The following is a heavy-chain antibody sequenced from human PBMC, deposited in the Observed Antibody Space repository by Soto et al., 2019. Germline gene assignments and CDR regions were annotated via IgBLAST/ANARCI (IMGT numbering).Heavy chain of an antibody. CDR1: GSSISSYY. D-gene: IGHD4-17*01. V-gene: IGHV4-59*01. Sequence: SETLSLTCTVSGSSISSYYWSWIRQPPGKGLEWIGYIYYSGSTNYNPSLKSRVTISVDTSKNQFSLKLSSVTASHTAVYYCARVPYYGEYLDYWGQGTLVTVS. CDR2: IYYSGST. CDR3: ARVPYYGEYLDY. J-gene: IGHJ4*02.